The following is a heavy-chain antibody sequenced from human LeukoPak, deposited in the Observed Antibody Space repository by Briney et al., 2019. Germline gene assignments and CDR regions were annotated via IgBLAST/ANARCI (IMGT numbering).Heavy chain of an antibody. V-gene: IGHV4-39*07. CDR3: AGGGGTYGARFDY. CDR1: GGSISSSSYY. Sequence: SETLSLTCTVSGGSISSSSYYWGWIRQPPGKGLEWIGSIYYSGSTYYNPSLKSLFTISVDTSKNPFSLKLSSVTAADTAVYYCAGGGGTYGARFDYWGQGTLVTVSS. D-gene: IGHD1-26*01. CDR2: IYYSGST. J-gene: IGHJ4*02.